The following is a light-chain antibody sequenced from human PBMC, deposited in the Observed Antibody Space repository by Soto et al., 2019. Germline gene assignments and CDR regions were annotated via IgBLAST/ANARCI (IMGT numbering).Light chain of an antibody. CDR1: QSIASY. J-gene: IGKJ1*01. CDR3: QQYHSFPWT. CDR2: AAS. V-gene: IGKV1-39*01. Sequence: DIQMTQYPSSLSSFVGDRVTITCRASQSIASYLNWYQQKPGKAPKFLIYAASTLQSGVPSRFSGSGSGTDFTLTISSLQPEDFATYHCQQYHSFPWTFGQGTKV.